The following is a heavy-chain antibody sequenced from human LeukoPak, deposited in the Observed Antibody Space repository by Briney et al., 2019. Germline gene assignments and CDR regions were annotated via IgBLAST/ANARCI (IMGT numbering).Heavy chain of an antibody. CDR1: GYRFTSYD. CDR2: MTPSSGSA. CDR3: AREGPLFVLDY. Sequence: ASVNVFCKTSGYRFTSYDISWARQATGQGLQWMGRMTPSSGSAEYAQRFQGRVTLTRDTASGTAYLELRSLSADDTAIYYCAREGPLFVLDYWDQGTRVAVSS. V-gene: IGHV1-8*01. J-gene: IGHJ4*02. D-gene: IGHD6-6*01.